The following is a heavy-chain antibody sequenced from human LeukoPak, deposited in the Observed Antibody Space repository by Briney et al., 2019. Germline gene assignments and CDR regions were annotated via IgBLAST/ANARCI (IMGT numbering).Heavy chain of an antibody. D-gene: IGHD3-22*01. CDR1: ARSLSSYY. Sequence: SETLSLTCTASARSLSSYYWSWIRQPAGKGLEWIGRIYTSGSTNYNPSLKSRVTMSVDTSKNQFSLKLSSVTAADTAVYYCARDSEAYYYDSSGYYYSGYYFDYWGQGTLVTVSS. CDR2: IYTSGST. V-gene: IGHV4-4*07. J-gene: IGHJ4*02. CDR3: ARDSEAYYYDSSGYYYSGYYFDY.